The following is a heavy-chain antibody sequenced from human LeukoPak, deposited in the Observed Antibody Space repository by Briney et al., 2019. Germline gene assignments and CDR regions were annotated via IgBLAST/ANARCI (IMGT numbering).Heavy chain of an antibody. D-gene: IGHD4-23*01. Sequence: GGSLRLACAASGFTFSSYWMRWVRQAPGKVLEWVANLNQDGSDKYYEDSVKGRFTISRDNAKNSLYLQMNSMRAEDTAVYYCTSRGGNSPDYWGQGTLVTVSS. J-gene: IGHJ4*02. CDR1: GFTFSSYW. CDR3: TSRGGNSPDY. V-gene: IGHV3-7*01. CDR2: LNQDGSDK.